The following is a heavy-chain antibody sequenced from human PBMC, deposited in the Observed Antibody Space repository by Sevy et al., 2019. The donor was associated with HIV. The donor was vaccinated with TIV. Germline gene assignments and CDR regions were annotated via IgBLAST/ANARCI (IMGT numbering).Heavy chain of an antibody. CDR1: GFTFSSYW. CDR3: ARDCSSASCLWGMDV. V-gene: IGHV3-7*03. CDR2: IKRDGSEK. J-gene: IGHJ6*02. D-gene: IGHD2-2*01. Sequence: GGSLRLSCAASGFTFSSYWMSLVRQAPGKGLEWVANIKRDGSEKYYVDSVKGRFTISRDNAKNSLYLQMNSLRAEDTTVYYCARDCSSASCLWGMDVWGQGTTVTVSS.